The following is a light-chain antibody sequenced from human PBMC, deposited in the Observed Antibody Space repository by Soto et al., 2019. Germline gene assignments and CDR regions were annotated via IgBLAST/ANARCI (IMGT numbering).Light chain of an antibody. Sequence: QYVLTQPASVSGSPGQSITISCTGTSSDVGGYNYVSWYQQHPGKAPKLMIYDVSNRPSGVSNRFSGSKSGNTGSLTISGLQAEDEADYYCSSYATSSTPLYVFGTGTKVTVL. CDR1: SSDVGGYNY. V-gene: IGLV2-14*01. CDR3: SSYATSSTPLYV. CDR2: DVS. J-gene: IGLJ1*01.